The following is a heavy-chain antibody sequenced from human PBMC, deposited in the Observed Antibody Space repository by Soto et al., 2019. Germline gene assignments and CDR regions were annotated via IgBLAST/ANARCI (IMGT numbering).Heavy chain of an antibody. CDR3: ARGRLEPSTFPFDP. CDR1: GCTFSSYA. Sequence: SVKVSCKASGCTFSSYAISWVRQAPGQGLEWMGGIIPIFGTANYAQKFQGRVTITADESTSTAYMELSSLRSEDTAVYYCARGRLEPSTFPFDPWGQGTLVTVSS. D-gene: IGHD1-1*01. V-gene: IGHV1-69*13. CDR2: IIPIFGTA. J-gene: IGHJ5*02.